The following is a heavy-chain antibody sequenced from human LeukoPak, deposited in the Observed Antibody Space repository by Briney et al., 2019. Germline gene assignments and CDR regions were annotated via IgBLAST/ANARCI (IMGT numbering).Heavy chain of an antibody. CDR3: ARGNAMGV. Sequence: GGSLRLSCAASGFSFNSDWMDWVRQAPGKGLEWVANINQDGSERYYVDSVKGRFTISRDNAKNSLSLQMNSLRAEDTALYYCARGNAMGVWGQGTTVTASS. J-gene: IGHJ6*02. V-gene: IGHV3-7*01. CDR1: GFSFNSDW. CDR2: INQDGSER.